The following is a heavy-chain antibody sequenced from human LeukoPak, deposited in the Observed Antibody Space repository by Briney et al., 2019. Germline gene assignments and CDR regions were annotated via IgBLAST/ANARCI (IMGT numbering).Heavy chain of an antibody. CDR2: IYSGGDT. CDR3: ARASGYSGYDPFDY. V-gene: IGHV3-53*01. J-gene: IGHJ4*02. CDR1: GFTVSSNY. D-gene: IGHD5-12*01. Sequence: PGRSLRLSCAASGFTVSSNYMSWVRQAPGKGLEWVSVIYSGGDTYYADSVKGRFTISRDNSKNTLYLQMNTLRAEDTAVYCCARASGYSGYDPFDYWGQGTLVTVSS.